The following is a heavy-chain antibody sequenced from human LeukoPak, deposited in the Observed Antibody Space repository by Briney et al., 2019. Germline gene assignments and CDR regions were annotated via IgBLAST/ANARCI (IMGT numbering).Heavy chain of an antibody. CDR2: ISSSSYI. CDR1: GFTFSSYS. CDR3: ARSVRETYSSGWYPGEFDY. J-gene: IGHJ4*02. D-gene: IGHD6-19*01. V-gene: IGHV3-21*01. Sequence: PGGSLRLSCAASGFTFSSYSMNWVRQAPGKGLEWVSSISSSSYIYYADSVKGRFTISRDNSKNTLYLQMNSLRAEDTAVYYCARSVRETYSSGWYPGEFDYWGQGTLVTVSS.